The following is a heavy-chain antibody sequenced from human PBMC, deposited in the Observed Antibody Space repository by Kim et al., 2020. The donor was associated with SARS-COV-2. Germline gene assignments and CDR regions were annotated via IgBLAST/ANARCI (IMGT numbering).Heavy chain of an antibody. CDR1: GFTFSSYG. Sequence: GGSLRLSCAASGFTFSSYGMHWVRQAPGKGLEWVAVIWYDGSNKYYADSVKGRFTISRDNSKNTLYLQMNSLRAEDTAVYYCERDELWFGELLPPGYWGQGTLVTVSS. J-gene: IGHJ4*02. D-gene: IGHD3-10*01. CDR2: IWYDGSNK. CDR3: ERDELWFGELLPPGY. V-gene: IGHV3-33*01.